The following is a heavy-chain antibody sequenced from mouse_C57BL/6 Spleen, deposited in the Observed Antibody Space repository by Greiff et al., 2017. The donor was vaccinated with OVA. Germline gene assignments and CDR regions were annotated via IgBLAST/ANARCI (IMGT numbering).Heavy chain of an antibody. Sequence: EVQLQQSGPELVKPGASVKISCKASGYSFTGYYMNWVKQSPEKSLEWIGEINPSTGGTTYNQKFKAKATLTVDKSSSTAYMQLKSLTSEDSAVYYCASKRNNWDVFDYWGQGTTLTVSS. CDR1: GYSFTGYY. D-gene: IGHD4-1*02. V-gene: IGHV1-42*01. J-gene: IGHJ2*01. CDR2: INPSTGGT. CDR3: ASKRNNWDVFDY.